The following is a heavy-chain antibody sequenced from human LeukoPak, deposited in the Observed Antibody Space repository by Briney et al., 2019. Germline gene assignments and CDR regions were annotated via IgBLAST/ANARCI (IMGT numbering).Heavy chain of an antibody. CDR1: GGSVSSRHYY. CDR2: VYYSGTT. CDR3: ARQADFGGVIVSSWFDP. V-gene: IGHV4-39*01. J-gene: IGHJ5*02. D-gene: IGHD3-16*02. Sequence: SETLSLTCTVSGGSVSSRHYYRGWIRQPPGKGLEWIGSVYYSGTTYYNPSLKSRVTISVDTSKNEFSLKVNSVTAADTAVYFCARQADFGGVIVSSWFDPWGEGAQVTVSS.